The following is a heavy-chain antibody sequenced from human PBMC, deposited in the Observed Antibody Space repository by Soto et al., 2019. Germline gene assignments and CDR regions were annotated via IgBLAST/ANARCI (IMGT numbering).Heavy chain of an antibody. CDR3: ARDYYKYYDSSGYYRSPAY. D-gene: IGHD3-22*01. V-gene: IGHV3-30-3*01. CDR1: GFTFSSYA. CDR2: ISYDGSDK. Sequence: SLRLSFAASGFTFSSYAIHWVRPSPVNGLEWVALISYDGSDKDYADSVKGRFTISRDNSRNTLFLQMNSLRAEDTAVYYCARDYYKYYDSSGYYRSPAYWGQGTLVTVSS. J-gene: IGHJ4*02.